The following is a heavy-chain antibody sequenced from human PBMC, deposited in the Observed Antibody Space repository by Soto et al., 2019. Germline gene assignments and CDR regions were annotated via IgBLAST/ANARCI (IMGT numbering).Heavy chain of an antibody. Sequence: GGSLRLSCAASGFTFSSYAMHWVRQAPGKGLEWVAVISYDGSNKYYADSVKGRFTISRDNSKNTLYLQMNSLRAEDTAVYYCAREIWFGLPVTTLSYYYYGMDVWGQGTTVTVSS. CDR1: GFTFSSYA. CDR3: AREIWFGLPVTTLSYYYYGMDV. V-gene: IGHV3-30-3*01. D-gene: IGHD4-17*01. J-gene: IGHJ6*02. CDR2: ISYDGSNK.